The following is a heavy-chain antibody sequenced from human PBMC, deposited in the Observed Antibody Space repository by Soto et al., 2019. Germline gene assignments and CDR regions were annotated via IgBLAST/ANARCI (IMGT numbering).Heavy chain of an antibody. J-gene: IGHJ4*02. CDR1: GGSMSSSNW. V-gene: IGHV4-4*02. CDR2: AHHSGRT. Sequence: SETLSLTCTVSGGSMSSSNWWNWVRQSPGKGLEWIGEAHHSGRTNYNPSLKSRVTISVDKSKNQFSLKLISVTAADTAVYYCSRRVVPGDIYYWGQGSLVPVSS. CDR3: SRRVVPGDIYY. D-gene: IGHD2-21*02.